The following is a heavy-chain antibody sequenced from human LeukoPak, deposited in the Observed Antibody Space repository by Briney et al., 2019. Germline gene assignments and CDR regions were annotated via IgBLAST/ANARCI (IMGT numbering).Heavy chain of an antibody. CDR2: IYYSAST. D-gene: IGHD4-17*01. CDR3: ARGGAVTTSSWFDP. Sequence: SQTLSLTCTVSGGSISSGGYYWSWIRQHPGKGLEWIGYIYYSASTYYNPSLKSRVTISVDTSKNQFSLKLSSVTAADTAVYYCARGGAVTTSSWFDPWGQGTLVTVSS. J-gene: IGHJ5*02. CDR1: GGSISSGGYY. V-gene: IGHV4-31*03.